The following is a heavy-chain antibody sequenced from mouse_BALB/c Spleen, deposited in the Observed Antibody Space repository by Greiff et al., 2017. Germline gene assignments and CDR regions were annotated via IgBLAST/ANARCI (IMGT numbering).Heavy chain of an antibody. Sequence: VQLQQSGAELARPGASVKLSCKASGYTFTSYWMQWVKQRPGQGLEWIGAIYPGDGDTRYTQKFKGKATLTADKSSSTAYMQLSSLASEDSAVYYCARSGEGNYCLDYWGQGTTLTVSS. D-gene: IGHD2-1*01. CDR1: GYTFTSYW. CDR3: ARSGEGNYCLDY. CDR2: IYPGDGDT. V-gene: IGHV1-87*01. J-gene: IGHJ2*01.